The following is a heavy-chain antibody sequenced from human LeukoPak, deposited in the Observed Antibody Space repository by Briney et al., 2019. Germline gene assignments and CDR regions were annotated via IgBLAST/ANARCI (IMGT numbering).Heavy chain of an antibody. J-gene: IGHJ4*02. CDR2: IYTSGST. V-gene: IGHV4-4*07. CDR3: TYGDHRSFDY. D-gene: IGHD4-17*01. CDR1: GGSISSYY. Sequence: SETLSLTCTDSGGSISSYYWSWVGQPAGKGLERIGRIYTSGSTNYNPSLKSRVTMSVDTSKNQFSLKLSSVTAADTAVYYCTYGDHRSFDYWGQGTLVTVSS.